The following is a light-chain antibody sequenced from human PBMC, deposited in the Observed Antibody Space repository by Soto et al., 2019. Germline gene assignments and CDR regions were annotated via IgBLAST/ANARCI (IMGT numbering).Light chain of an antibody. V-gene: IGLV2-23*01. CDR2: EGS. CDR1: SSDVGSYKF. CDR3: CSYVGSRTLV. Sequence: QSALTQPASVSGSPGQSITISCTGTSSDVGSYKFVSWYQQHPVKAPKLMIYEGSKRPSGVSNRFSGSKSGNTASLTISGLQAEDEADYYCCSYVGSRTLVFGGGTKLTVL. J-gene: IGLJ2*01.